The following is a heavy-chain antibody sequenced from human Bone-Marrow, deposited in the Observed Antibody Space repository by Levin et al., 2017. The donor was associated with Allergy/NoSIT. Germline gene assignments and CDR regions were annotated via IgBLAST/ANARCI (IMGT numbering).Heavy chain of an antibody. J-gene: IGHJ6*02. CDR1: GFTFSNAW. CDR2: IKSKTDGGTT. V-gene: IGHV3-15*01. Sequence: LSLTCAASGFTFSNAWMSWVRQAPGKGLEWVGRIKSKTDGGTTDYAAPVKGRFAISRDDSKNTLYLQMNSLKTEDTAVYYCTTDNGSLGSYYGMDVWGQGTTVTVSS. D-gene: IGHD1-26*01. CDR3: TTDNGSLGSYYGMDV.